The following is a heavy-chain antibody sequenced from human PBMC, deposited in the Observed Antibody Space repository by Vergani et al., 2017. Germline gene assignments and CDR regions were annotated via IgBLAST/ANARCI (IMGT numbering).Heavy chain of an antibody. V-gene: IGHV3-11*04. CDR1: GFTFNEYY. CDR2: ISTSGTSI. Sequence: VQLVESGGGLVQPGRSLRLSCAASGFTFNEYYMSWIRQAPGKGLEWVSYISTSGTSIHYADSVKGRFTISRDNAKNSLYLQMNSLRAEDTAVYYCARVRVAGGKNWFDPWGQGTLVTVSS. D-gene: IGHD6-19*01. J-gene: IGHJ5*02. CDR3: ARVRVAGGKNWFDP.